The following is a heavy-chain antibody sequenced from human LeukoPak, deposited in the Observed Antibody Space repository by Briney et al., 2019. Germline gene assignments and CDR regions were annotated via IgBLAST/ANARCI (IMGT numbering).Heavy chain of an antibody. Sequence: SETLSLTCAVSGGSISSGGYSWSWIRQPPGKGLEWIGEINHSGSTNYNPSLKSRVTISVDTSKNQFSLKLSSVTAADTAVYYCATTTHYFDYWGQGTLVTVSS. CDR3: ATTTHYFDY. V-gene: IGHV4-39*01. CDR1: GGSISSGGYS. CDR2: INHSGST. D-gene: IGHD5-12*01. J-gene: IGHJ4*02.